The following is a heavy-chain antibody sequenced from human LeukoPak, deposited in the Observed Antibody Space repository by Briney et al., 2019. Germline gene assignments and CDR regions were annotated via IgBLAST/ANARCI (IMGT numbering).Heavy chain of an antibody. CDR1: GYTFTGYY. CDR2: INPNSGGT. D-gene: IGHD3-9*01. Sequence: GASVKVSCKASGYTFTGYYMHWVRQAPGQGLEWMGWINPNSGGTNYAQKFQGRVTMTRDTSISTAYMELSRLRSDDTAAYYCARPRDILTGYYYYYGMDVWGQGTTVTVSS. V-gene: IGHV1-2*02. CDR3: ARPRDILTGYYYYYGMDV. J-gene: IGHJ6*02.